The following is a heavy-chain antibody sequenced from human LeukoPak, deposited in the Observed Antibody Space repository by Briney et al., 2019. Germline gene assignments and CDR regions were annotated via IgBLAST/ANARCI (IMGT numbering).Heavy chain of an antibody. Sequence: SVKVSCKASGFTFTSSAVQWVRQARGQRLEWIGWIVVGSGNTNYAQKFQERVTITRDMSISTAYMELSSLRSEDTAVYYCAAFRFPSYGVEYPWGQGTLVTVSS. D-gene: IGHD1-26*01. CDR3: AAFRFPSYGVEYP. CDR2: IVVGSGNT. V-gene: IGHV1-58*01. J-gene: IGHJ5*02. CDR1: GFTFTSSA.